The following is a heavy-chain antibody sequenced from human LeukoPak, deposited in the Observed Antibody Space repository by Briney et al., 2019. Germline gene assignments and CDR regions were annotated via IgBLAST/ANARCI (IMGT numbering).Heavy chain of an antibody. CDR2: INHSGST. CDR3: ARPLWVPWYFDY. J-gene: IGHJ4*02. CDR1: GGSINNYW. Sequence: SETLSLTCTVSGGSINNYWWAWIRQPPGKGLEWIGEINHSGSTNYNPSLKSRVTISVDTSKNQFSLKLSSVTAADTAVYYCARPLWVPWYFDYWGQGTLVTVSS. D-gene: IGHD3-16*01. V-gene: IGHV4-34*01.